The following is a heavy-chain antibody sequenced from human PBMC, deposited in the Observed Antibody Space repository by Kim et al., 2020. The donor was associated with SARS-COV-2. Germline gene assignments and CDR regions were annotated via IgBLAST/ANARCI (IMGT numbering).Heavy chain of an antibody. D-gene: IGHD7-27*01. Sequence: RQAPGKGPEFLAHVRRTYGPAYSADSVKGRFTISVDNAENSLYLHMSSLRDEDTDVYYCARDDHWAFDYWGQGTLVAVSS. CDR3: ARDDHWAFDY. J-gene: IGHJ4*02. CDR2: VRRTYGPA. V-gene: IGHV3-48*02.